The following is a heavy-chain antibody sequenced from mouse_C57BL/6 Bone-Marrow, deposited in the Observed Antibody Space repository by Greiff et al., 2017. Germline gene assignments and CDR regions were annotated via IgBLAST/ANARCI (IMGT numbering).Heavy chain of an antibody. V-gene: IGHV1-54*01. J-gene: IGHJ4*01. Sequence: QVQLQQSGAELVRPGTSVKVSCKASGYAFTNYLIEWVKQRPGQGLEWIGVINPGSGGTNYNEKFKGKATLTADKSSSTAYMQLSSLTSEDSAVYFCAREDYDYDVYYAMDYGGQGTSVTVSA. D-gene: IGHD2-4*01. CDR2: INPGSGGT. CDR3: AREDYDYDVYYAMDY. CDR1: GYAFTNYL.